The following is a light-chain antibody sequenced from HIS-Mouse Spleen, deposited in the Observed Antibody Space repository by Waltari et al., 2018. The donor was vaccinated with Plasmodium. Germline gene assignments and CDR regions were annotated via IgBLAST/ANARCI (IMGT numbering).Light chain of an antibody. V-gene: IGLV2-8*01. Sequence: QSALTQPPPASASPGQSVTISCTGTSSDVAGYNYVSWYQQHPGKAPKLMIYEVSKRPAGVPDRFSGSKSGNTASLTVSGLQAEDEADYYCSSYAGSNNLVFGGGTKLTVL. CDR2: EVS. CDR3: SSYAGSNNLV. J-gene: IGLJ2*01. CDR1: SSDVAGYNY.